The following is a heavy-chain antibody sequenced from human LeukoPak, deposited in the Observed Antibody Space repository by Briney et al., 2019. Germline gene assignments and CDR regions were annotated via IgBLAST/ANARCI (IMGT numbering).Heavy chain of an antibody. CDR2: ISSSGGTI. CDR1: GCTFSSYE. V-gene: IGHV3-48*03. D-gene: IGHD2-21*02. CDR3: ARDGDWGWNYYFDY. Sequence: PGGSLRLSCAASGCTFSSYEMNWVRQAPGKGLERVSYISSSGGTIYYADCVTGRFTISRDNAKTTLYLQMNSLRAEATAVYYCARDGDWGWNYYFDYWGQGTLVTVSS. J-gene: IGHJ4*02.